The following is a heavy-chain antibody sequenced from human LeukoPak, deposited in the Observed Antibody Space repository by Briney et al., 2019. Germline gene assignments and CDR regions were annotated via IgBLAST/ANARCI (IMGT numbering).Heavy chain of an antibody. D-gene: IGHD1-26*01. CDR3: AKDPIVGATTSADY. J-gene: IGHJ4*02. V-gene: IGHV3-30*02. Sequence: PGGSLRLSCAASGFTFSSYGMHWVRQAPGKGLEWVAFIRYDGGNKYYADSVKGRFTISRDNSKNTLYLQMNSLRAEDTAVYYCAKDPIVGATTSADYWGQGTLVTVSS. CDR1: GFTFSSYG. CDR2: IRYDGGNK.